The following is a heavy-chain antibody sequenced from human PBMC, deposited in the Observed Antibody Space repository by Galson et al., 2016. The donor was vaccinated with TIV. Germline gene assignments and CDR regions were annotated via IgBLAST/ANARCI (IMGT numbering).Heavy chain of an antibody. J-gene: IGHJ4*02. CDR2: IKSNFDGGTT. CDR3: TTELGYCSGGSCYYFDY. CDR1: GFIFSNAW. D-gene: IGHD2-15*01. Sequence: SLRLSCAASGFIFSNAWMSWVRQAPGKGLEWVGRIKSNFDGGTTDYAAPVKGRFTISRHDSKNTLFLQMNRLKTEDTAVYYCTTELGYCSGGSCYYFDYWGQGTLVTVSP. V-gene: IGHV3-15*01.